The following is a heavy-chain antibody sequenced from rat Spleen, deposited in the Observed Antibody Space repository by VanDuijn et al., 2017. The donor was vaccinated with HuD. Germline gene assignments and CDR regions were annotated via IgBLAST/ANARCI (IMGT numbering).Heavy chain of an antibody. CDR3: ARYTTDYYYVMDA. CDR2: ISYSGST. V-gene: IGHV3-1*01. J-gene: IGHJ4*01. Sequence: EVQLQESGPGLVKPSQSLSLTCSVTGYSITSNYWGWIRKFPGNKMEWMGYISYSGSTSYNPSLKSRISITRDTSKNQFFLQLNSVTTEDTATYYCARYTTDYYYVMDAWGQGASVTVSS. CDR1: GYSITSNY. D-gene: IGHD1-6*01.